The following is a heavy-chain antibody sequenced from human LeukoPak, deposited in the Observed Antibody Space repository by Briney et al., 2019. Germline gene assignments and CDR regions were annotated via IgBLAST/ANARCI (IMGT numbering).Heavy chain of an antibody. Sequence: GGSLRLSCAASGFTFDDDGMSWVRQVPGKGLEWVSGVNWNGATTGYAESVKGRFTISRDNAKNSLYLHMNSLRPEDTGMYHCVRVGSSSWFGSFDYWGQGTLVTVSS. CDR3: VRVGSSSWFGSFDY. V-gene: IGHV3-20*01. D-gene: IGHD6-13*01. CDR2: VNWNGATT. J-gene: IGHJ4*02. CDR1: GFTFDDDG.